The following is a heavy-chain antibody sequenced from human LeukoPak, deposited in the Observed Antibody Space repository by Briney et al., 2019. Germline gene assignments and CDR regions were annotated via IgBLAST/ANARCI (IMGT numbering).Heavy chain of an antibody. J-gene: IGHJ2*01. V-gene: IGHV3-74*01. CDR1: GFSFSNYW. CDR3: ARQLESDPWYFDL. D-gene: IGHD1-1*01. Sequence: QAGGSLRLSCAVSGFSFSNYWMHWVRQAPGKGLVWVSRINSAGSSTTYADSVKGRFTISRDNAKNTLYLQMNSLRAEDTAVYYCARQLESDPWYFDLWGRGTLVTVSS. CDR2: INSAGSST.